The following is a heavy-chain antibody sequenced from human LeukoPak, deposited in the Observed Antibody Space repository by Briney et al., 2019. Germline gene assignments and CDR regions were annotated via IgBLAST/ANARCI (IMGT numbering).Heavy chain of an antibody. CDR2: IDPNSGDT. V-gene: IGHV1-2*02. CDR1: GYTFTAYY. CDR3: ARAMNSWFLLDLGY. D-gene: IGHD3-22*01. J-gene: IGHJ4*02. Sequence: GASMKVSCKASGYTFTAYYIHWVRQAPGQGLEWMGWIDPNSGDTKYVEKFQGRVTMTRDTSFSTAYMALSSLRSDDTAMYYCARAMNSWFLLDLGYWGQGNLVTVSS.